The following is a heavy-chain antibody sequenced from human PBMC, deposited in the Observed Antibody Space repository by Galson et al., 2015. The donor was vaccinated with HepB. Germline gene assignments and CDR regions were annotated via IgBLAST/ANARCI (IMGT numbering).Heavy chain of an antibody. CDR3: ARATYQGCSSTSCYYVGDY. Sequence: SVKVSCKASGGTFSSYTISWVRQAPGQGLEWMGRIIPILGIANYAQKFQGRVTITADKSTSTAYMELSSLRSEDTAVYYCARATYQGCSSTSCYYVGDYWGQGTLVTVSS. V-gene: IGHV1-69*02. J-gene: IGHJ4*02. CDR2: IIPILGIA. D-gene: IGHD2-2*01. CDR1: GGTFSSYT.